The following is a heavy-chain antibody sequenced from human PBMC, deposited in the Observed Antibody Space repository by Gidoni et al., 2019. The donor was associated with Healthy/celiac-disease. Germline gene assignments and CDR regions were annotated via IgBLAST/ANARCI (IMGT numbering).Heavy chain of an antibody. J-gene: IGHJ4*02. CDR1: GGSFSVYY. Sequence: QVQLQQWGAGLLKPSETLSLTCAVYGGSFSVYYWSWIRQHPGKGLEWIGEINHSGSTNYNPSLKSRVTISVDTSKNQFSLKLSSVTAADTAVYYCARGAVIWWAGRHFDYWGQGTLVTVSS. CDR2: INHSGST. V-gene: IGHV4-34*01. CDR3: ARGAVIWWAGRHFDY. D-gene: IGHD2-15*01.